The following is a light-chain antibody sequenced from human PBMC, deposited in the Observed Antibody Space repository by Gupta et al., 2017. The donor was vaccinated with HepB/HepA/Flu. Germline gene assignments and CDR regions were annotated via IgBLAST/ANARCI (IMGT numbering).Light chain of an antibody. CDR2: GTS. V-gene: IGKV1-12*01. CDR3: QQTKSVPWT. Sequence: DITMTKYPSSVSASIGDRVTIACRASHDISGSLAWYKQRLGEVPKLLIYGTSRLQNGVPSRFSGRGSGTEFTLTMSGLEPEDFATYYCQQTKSVPWTFGQGTKVDI. J-gene: IGKJ1*01. CDR1: HDISGS.